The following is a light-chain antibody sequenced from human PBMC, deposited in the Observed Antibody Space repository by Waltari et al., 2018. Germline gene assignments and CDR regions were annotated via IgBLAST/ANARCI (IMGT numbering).Light chain of an antibody. CDR1: SSDVGGYDY. J-gene: IGLJ1*01. Sequence: QSALTQPASVSGSPGQSITISCTGTSSDVGGYDYVSWYQQYPGKAPQLMIYEVTNRPSGVSNRFSGAKSGNTASLTISGLQAEDEADYYCSSYTSINTRGFGSGTRVTVL. V-gene: IGLV2-14*01. CDR3: SSYTSINTRG. CDR2: EVT.